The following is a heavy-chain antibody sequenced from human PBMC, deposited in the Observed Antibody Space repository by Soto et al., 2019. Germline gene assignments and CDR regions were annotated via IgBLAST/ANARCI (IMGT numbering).Heavy chain of an antibody. CDR1: GFTFSDSY. CDR3: TAWGWGSDFGAA. V-gene: IGHV3-72*01. D-gene: IGHD3-10*01. Sequence: PGGSLSLSCSTSGFTFSDSYIDWVRQAPGKGLEWVGGAKNKGASDATEYAASVNGRFSISRDHSQNSLYLQMNSLKIDDTAVYYCTAWGWGSDFGAAWGQGT. J-gene: IGHJ4*02. CDR2: AKNKGASDAT.